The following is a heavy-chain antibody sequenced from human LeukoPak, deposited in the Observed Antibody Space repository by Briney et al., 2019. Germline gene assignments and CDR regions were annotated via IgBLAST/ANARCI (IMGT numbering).Heavy chain of an antibody. CDR3: QIVVVFGREYYDY. CDR2: INPNSGGT. CDR1: GYTFTGYY. Sequence: ASVKVSCKASGYTFTGYYMHWVRQAPGQGLEWMGWINPNSGGTNYAQKFQGWVTMTRDTSISTAYMELSRLRSEDTAVYYCQIVVVFGREYYDYWGQGTLVTVSS. D-gene: IGHD3-22*01. J-gene: IGHJ4*02. V-gene: IGHV1-2*04.